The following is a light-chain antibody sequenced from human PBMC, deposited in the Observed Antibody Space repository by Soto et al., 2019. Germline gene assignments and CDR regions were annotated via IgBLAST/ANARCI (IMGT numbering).Light chain of an antibody. V-gene: IGKV1-39*01. CDR1: QTISNY. CDR3: QQSYTNSAI. Sequence: DIQMTESPSSLSASVGDSVTISCRASQTISNYLNWYKQKPGKAPNTMSYGASHLQSGVPSRFSGSGSGTDFTLTISGLRPEDFETYYCQQSYTNSAIFGPGTKVDIK. CDR2: GAS. J-gene: IGKJ3*01.